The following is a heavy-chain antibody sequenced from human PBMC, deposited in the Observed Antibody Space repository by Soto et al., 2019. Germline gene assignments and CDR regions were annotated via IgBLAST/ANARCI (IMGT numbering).Heavy chain of an antibody. CDR3: ARSRVGPTSGVDY. V-gene: IGHV3-33*01. J-gene: IGHJ4*02. CDR1: GFIFSNYG. Sequence: QVQLVESGGNVVQPGGSLRLSCVASGFIFSNYGMHWVRQAPGKGLEWVAIMWYDGVNEYYANSVKGRFTISRDNSKNTVYLQMNSLRGEDTAVYYCARSRVGPTSGVDYWGQGTLVTVSS. D-gene: IGHD1-26*01. CDR2: MWYDGVNE.